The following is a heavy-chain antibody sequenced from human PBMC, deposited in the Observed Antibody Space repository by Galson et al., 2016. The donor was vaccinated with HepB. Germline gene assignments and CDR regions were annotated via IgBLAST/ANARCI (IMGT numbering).Heavy chain of an antibody. Sequence: SLRLSCAASGFTFSTYYMMWVRQAPGKGLEWVAITKQDGSERYYVDSVKGRFTISRDNARNSLYLQMNDLRAEDTAVYFCARAGVTLIRYGGYDHWGHGALVTVSS. CDR2: TKQDGSER. CDR1: GFTFSTYY. CDR3: ARAGVTLIRYGGYDH. D-gene: IGHD2-15*01. J-gene: IGHJ4*01. V-gene: IGHV3-7*01.